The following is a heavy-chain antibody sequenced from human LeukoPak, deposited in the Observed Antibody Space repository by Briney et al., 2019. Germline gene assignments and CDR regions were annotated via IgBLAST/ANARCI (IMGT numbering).Heavy chain of an antibody. Sequence: SETLSLTCTVSRGSTSTYYWSWIRQPAGKGLEWIGCIYPSGNTNFNPSLMSRVTMSIDTSKNQFSLKLSSVTAADTAVYYCARERGGSKLSGLYGRDYYYMDVWGKGTTVTVSS. CDR3: ARERGGSKLSGLYGRDYYYMDV. D-gene: IGHD3-16*01. CDR1: RGSTSTYY. CDR2: IYPSGNT. V-gene: IGHV4-4*07. J-gene: IGHJ6*03.